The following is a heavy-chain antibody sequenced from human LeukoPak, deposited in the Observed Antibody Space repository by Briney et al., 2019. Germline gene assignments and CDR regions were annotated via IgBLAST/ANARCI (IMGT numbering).Heavy chain of an antibody. CDR1: GFTVSSNY. V-gene: IGHV3-7*01. D-gene: IGHD3-10*01. CDR3: ARFYYYGSGSYSFDY. CDR2: IKQDGSEK. Sequence: GGSLRLSCAASGFTVSSNYMSWVRQAPGKGLEWVANIKQDGSEKFYVDSVKGRFTISRDNAKNSLYLQMNSLRAEDTAMYYCARFYYYGSGSYSFDYWGQGTLVTVSS. J-gene: IGHJ4*02.